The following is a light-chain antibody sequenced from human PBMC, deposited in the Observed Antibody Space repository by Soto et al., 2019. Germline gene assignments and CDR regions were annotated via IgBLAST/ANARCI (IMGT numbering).Light chain of an antibody. Sequence: EIVLTQSPGTLSLSPGERATLSCRASQSVSSSYLAWYQQKPGQAPRLLIYGASSRATGIPDRFSGSGSGTDFTLTISRLEPEDFAVYYCQQYGGTPPITFGQGTRLGL. CDR2: GAS. CDR3: QQYGGTPPIT. J-gene: IGKJ5*01. CDR1: QSVSSSY. V-gene: IGKV3-20*01.